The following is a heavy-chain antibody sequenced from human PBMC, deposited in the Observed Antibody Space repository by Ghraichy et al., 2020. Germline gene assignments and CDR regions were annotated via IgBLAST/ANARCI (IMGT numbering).Heavy chain of an antibody. CDR1: GFTFKTYE. Sequence: GGSLRLSCSASGFTFKTYEMNWVRQAPGKGLEWVSFISSSGGSIYYADSVRGQFTISRDNAKNSLFLQMNSLRAEDTAVYYCARDMLDAGGLDYWGQGTLVTVSS. J-gene: IGHJ4*02. V-gene: IGHV3-48*03. CDR2: ISSSGGSI. CDR3: ARDMLDAGGLDY. D-gene: IGHD2-8*01.